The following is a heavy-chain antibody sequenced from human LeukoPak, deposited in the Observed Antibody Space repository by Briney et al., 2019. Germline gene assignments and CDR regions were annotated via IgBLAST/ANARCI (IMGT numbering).Heavy chain of an antibody. V-gene: IGHV4-30-2*01. Sequence: SETLSLTCTVSGGSISSGGYYWSWIRQPPGGGLEWIGYIYHSGSTYNNPSLKSRVTMSVDRSKNQFSLKLSSVTAADTAVYYCARDSAEHGSGSFDSWGQGTLVTVSS. J-gene: IGHJ4*02. CDR2: IYHSGST. CDR1: GGSISSGGYY. CDR3: ARDSAEHGSGSFDS. D-gene: IGHD3-10*01.